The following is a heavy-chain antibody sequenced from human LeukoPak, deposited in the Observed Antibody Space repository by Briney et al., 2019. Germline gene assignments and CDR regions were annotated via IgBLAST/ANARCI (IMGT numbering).Heavy chain of an antibody. V-gene: IGHV4-4*07. CDR1: GGSISSYY. Sequence: SSETLSLTCTVSGGSISSYYWSWIRQPAGKGLEWIGRIYTSGSTNYNPSLKSRVTMSVDTPKNQFSLKLSSVTAADTAVYYCARDAIAARPGEIYYYYYYMDVWGKGTTVTVSS. CDR2: IYTSGST. J-gene: IGHJ6*03. D-gene: IGHD6-6*01. CDR3: ARDAIAARPGEIYYYYYYMDV.